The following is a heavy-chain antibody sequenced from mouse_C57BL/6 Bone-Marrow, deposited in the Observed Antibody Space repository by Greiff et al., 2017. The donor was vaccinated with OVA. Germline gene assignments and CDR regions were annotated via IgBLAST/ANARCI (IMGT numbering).Heavy chain of an antibody. J-gene: IGHJ4*01. CDR3: ARSTRGYYAMDY. Sequence: VQLQQSGAELVKPGASVKISCKASGYAFSSYWMNWVKQRPGKGLEWIGQIYPGAGDTNYNGKFQGKATLTADKSSSTAYMQLSSRTSEDSAVYFCARSTRGYYAMDYWGKGTSVTVSS. CDR2: IYPGAGDT. CDR1: GYAFSSYW. V-gene: IGHV1-80*01.